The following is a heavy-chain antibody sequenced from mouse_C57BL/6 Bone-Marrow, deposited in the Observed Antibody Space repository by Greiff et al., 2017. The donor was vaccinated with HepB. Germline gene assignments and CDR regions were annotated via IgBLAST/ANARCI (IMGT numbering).Heavy chain of an antibody. J-gene: IGHJ4*01. V-gene: IGHV1-9*01. Sequence: VQLQQSGAELMKPGASVKLSCKATGYTFTGYWIEWVKQRPGHGLEWIGEILPGSGSTNYNEKFKGKATFTADTSSNTAYMQLSSLTTEDSAIYYCTKSCVCDGYFLYYYAIDYWGQGTSVTVSS. CDR2: ILPGSGST. CDR1: GYTFTGYW. D-gene: IGHD2-3*01. CDR3: TKSCVCDGYFLYYYAIDY.